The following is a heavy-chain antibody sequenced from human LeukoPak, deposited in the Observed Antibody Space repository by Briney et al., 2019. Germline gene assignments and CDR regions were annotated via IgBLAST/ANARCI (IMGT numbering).Heavy chain of an antibody. J-gene: IGHJ6*02. CDR3: ARGLAAMVLPYYGMDV. CDR1: GYTFTMFY. V-gene: IGHV1-8*01. CDR2: MNPNSGNT. D-gene: IGHD5-18*01. Sequence: ASVKVSCKASGYTFTMFYIHWVRQATGQGLEWMGWMNPNSGNTGYAQKFQGRVTMTRNTSISTAYMELSSLRSEDTAVYYCARGLAAMVLPYYGMDVWGQGTTVTVSS.